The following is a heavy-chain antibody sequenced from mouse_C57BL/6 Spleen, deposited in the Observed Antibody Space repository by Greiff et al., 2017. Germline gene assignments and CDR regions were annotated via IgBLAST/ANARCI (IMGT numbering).Heavy chain of an antibody. V-gene: IGHV1-52*01. CDR1: GYTFTSYW. Sequence: QVQLQQPGAELVRPGSSVKLSCKASGYTFTSYWMHWVKQRPIQGLEWIGNIDPSDSETHYNQKFKDKATLTVDKSSSTAYMQLSSLTSEDSAVYYCARGPLITPVVGNYAMDYWGQGTSVTVSS. CDR3: ARGPLITPVVGNYAMDY. D-gene: IGHD1-1*01. J-gene: IGHJ4*01. CDR2: IDPSDSET.